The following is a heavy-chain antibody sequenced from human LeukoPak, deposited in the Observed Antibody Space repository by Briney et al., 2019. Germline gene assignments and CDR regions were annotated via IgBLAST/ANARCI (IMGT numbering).Heavy chain of an antibody. CDR1: GGSISSYY. D-gene: IGHD5-24*01. Sequence: SETLSLTCTVSGGSISSYYWSWIRQPAGKGLEWIGSIYYSGSTYYNPSLKSRVTISVDTSKNQFSLKLSSVTAADTAVYYCARDGYNEGFDYWGQGTLVTVSS. CDR3: ARDGYNEGFDY. J-gene: IGHJ4*02. V-gene: IGHV4-4*07. CDR2: IYYSGST.